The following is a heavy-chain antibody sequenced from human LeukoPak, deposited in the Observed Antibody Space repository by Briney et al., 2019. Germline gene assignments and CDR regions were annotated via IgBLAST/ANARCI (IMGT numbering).Heavy chain of an antibody. J-gene: IGHJ5*02. CDR2: ISSSSSYI. V-gene: IGHV3-21*01. D-gene: IGHD2-21*01. Sequence: PAGSLRLSCAASGFTFSSYSMNWVRQAPGKGLEWVSSISSSSSYIYYADSVKGRFTISRDNAKNSLYLQMNSLRAEDTAVYYCARAVVVAHFDPWGQGTLVTVSS. CDR3: ARAVVVAHFDP. CDR1: GFTFSSYS.